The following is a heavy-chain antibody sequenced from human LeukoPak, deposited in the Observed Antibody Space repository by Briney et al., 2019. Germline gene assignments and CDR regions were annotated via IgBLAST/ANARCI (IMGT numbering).Heavy chain of an antibody. Sequence: GGSLRLSCAASGFRFSSHGMHWVRQAPGKGLEWVAVISYDGSKKYYADSVKGRFTISRDNSKNTPYLQLNSLRAEDTAVYYCAKGGVLLWFGDSAFDIWGQGTMVTVSS. CDR2: ISYDGSKK. CDR1: GFRFSSHG. J-gene: IGHJ3*02. CDR3: AKGGVLLWFGDSAFDI. V-gene: IGHV3-30*18. D-gene: IGHD3-10*01.